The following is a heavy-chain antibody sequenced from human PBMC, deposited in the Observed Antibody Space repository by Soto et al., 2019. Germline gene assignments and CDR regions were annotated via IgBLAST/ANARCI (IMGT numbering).Heavy chain of an antibody. CDR2: IYYSGST. J-gene: IGHJ6*02. D-gene: IGHD4-4*01. Sequence: SETLSLTCTVSGGSISSGGYYWSWIRQHPGKGLEWIGYIYYSGSTYYNPSLKSRVTISVDTSKNQFSLKLSSVTAADTAVYYCARVAAVTHYYYYGMDVWGQGTTVTVSS. CDR3: ARVAAVTHYYYYGMDV. V-gene: IGHV4-31*03. CDR1: GGSISSGGYY.